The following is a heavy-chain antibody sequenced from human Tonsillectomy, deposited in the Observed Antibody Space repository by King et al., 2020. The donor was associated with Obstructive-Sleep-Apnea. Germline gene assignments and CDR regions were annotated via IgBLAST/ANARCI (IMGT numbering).Heavy chain of an antibody. J-gene: IGHJ6*02. CDR2: IIPIFGTA. CDR1: GGTFSSYA. D-gene: IGHD3-22*01. Sequence: QLVQSGAEVKKPGSSVKVSCKASGGTFSSYAISWVRQAPGQGLEWMGGIIPIFGTANYAQKFQGRVTITADESTSTAYMELSSLRSEDTAVYYCARGSGRVVVIYQEYYYYGMDVWGQGTTVTVSS. V-gene: IGHV1-69*01. CDR3: ARGSGRVVVIYQEYYYYGMDV.